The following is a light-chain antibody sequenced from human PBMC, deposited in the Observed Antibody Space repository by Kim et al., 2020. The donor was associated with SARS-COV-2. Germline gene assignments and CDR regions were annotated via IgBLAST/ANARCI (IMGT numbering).Light chain of an antibody. CDR3: GSYTITTTYV. J-gene: IGLJ1*01. V-gene: IGLV2-14*03. Sequence: GQPLTVSCTETSRAGDVFNHVSCNQQQPGKAPKLILFDVTKRPSGVSTRFSGSRSANTASLIISGLQAEDDADYYCGSYTITTTYVFGPGTKVTVL. CDR2: DVT. CDR1: SRAGDVFNH.